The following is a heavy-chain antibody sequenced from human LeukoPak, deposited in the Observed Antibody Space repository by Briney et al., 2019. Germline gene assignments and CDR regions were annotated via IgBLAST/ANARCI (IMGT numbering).Heavy chain of an antibody. CDR1: GFTFSSYA. Sequence: GGSLRLSCAASGFTFSSYAMSWVRQAPGKGLEWVSAISGSGGSTYYADSVKGRFTISRDNSKNTLYLQMNSLRAEDTAVYYCAKDTLPPYYGSGSPNYYYGMDVWGQGTTVTVSS. CDR2: ISGSGGST. CDR3: AKDTLPPYYGSGSPNYYYGMDV. J-gene: IGHJ6*02. D-gene: IGHD3-10*01. V-gene: IGHV3-23*01.